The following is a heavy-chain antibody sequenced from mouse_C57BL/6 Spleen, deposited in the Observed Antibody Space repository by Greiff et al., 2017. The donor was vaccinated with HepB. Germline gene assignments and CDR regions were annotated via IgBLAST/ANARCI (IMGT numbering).Heavy chain of an antibody. J-gene: IGHJ4*01. V-gene: IGHV1-52*01. CDR1: GFTFTSYW. CDR3: ARERITTAYAMDY. D-gene: IGHD1-1*01. CDR2: IDPSDSET. Sequence: QVQLQQPGAELVRPGSSVKLSCKASGFTFTSYWMHWVKQRPKQGLEWIGNIDPSDSETHYNQKFKDKATLTVDKSSSTAYLQLSSLTSEDSAVYYCARERITTAYAMDYWGQGTSVTVSS.